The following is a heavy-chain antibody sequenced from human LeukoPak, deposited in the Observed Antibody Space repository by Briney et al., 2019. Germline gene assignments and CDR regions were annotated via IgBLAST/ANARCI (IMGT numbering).Heavy chain of an antibody. Sequence: SETLSLTCSVSGGSLSSRNYYWGWIRQPPGKGLEWIGSISHSGSTYYNPSLQSRVTILVDTSKNQFSLRVSSVTAADTALYYCARHLAYDFWSGPSPSFDYWGQGALVTVSS. CDR1: GGSLSSRNYY. V-gene: IGHV4-39*01. J-gene: IGHJ4*02. CDR3: ARHLAYDFWSGPSPSFDY. CDR2: ISHSGST. D-gene: IGHD3-3*01.